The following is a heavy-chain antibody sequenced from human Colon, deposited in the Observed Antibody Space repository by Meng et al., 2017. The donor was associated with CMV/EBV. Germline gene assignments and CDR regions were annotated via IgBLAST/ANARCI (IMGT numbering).Heavy chain of an antibody. CDR1: GYTFTGYY. Sequence: LTSGAEVKKPGVSVKVSCKASGYTFTGYYMHWVRQAPGQGLEWMGWINPNSGGTNYAQKFQGRVTMTRDTSISTAYMELSRLRSDDTAVYYCATVSSGYYLYFQHWGQGTLVTVSS. V-gene: IGHV1-2*02. CDR2: INPNSGGT. CDR3: ATVSSGYYLYFQH. J-gene: IGHJ1*01. D-gene: IGHD3-22*01.